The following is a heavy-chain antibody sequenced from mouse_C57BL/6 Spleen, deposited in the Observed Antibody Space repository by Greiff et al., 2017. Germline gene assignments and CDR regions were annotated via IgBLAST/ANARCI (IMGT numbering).Heavy chain of an antibody. CDR1: GYSFTSYY. V-gene: IGHV1-66*01. CDR3: AREEGNYGGDY. D-gene: IGHD1-1*01. J-gene: IGHJ2*01. CDR2: IYPGSGNT. Sequence: LVESGPELVKPGASVKISCKASGYSFTSYYIHWVKQRPGQGLEWIGWIYPGSGNTKYNEKFKGKATLTADTSSSTAYMQLSSLTSEDSAVYYCAREEGNYGGDYWGQGTTLTVSS.